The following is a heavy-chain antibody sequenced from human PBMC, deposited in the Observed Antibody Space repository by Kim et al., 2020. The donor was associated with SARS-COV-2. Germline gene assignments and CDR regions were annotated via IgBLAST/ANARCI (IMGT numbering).Heavy chain of an antibody. V-gene: IGHV6-1*01. J-gene: IGHJ4*02. CDR3: ARGDYASGNYYGYDY. Sequence: AVSVKSRITIHPDPSKNQFSLQLNSVTPEDTAVYYCARGDYASGNYYGYDYWGQGTLVTVSS. D-gene: IGHD3-10*01.